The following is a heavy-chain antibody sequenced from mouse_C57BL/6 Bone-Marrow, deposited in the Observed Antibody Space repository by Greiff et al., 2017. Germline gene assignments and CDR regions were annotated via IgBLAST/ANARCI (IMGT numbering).Heavy chain of an antibody. CDR2: ISSGSSTI. Sequence: VQLKESGGGLVKPGGSLKLSCAASGFTFSDYGMHWVRQAPEKGLEWVAYISSGSSTIYYADTVKGRFTISRDNAKNTLFLQMTSLRSEDTAMYYCARGGSPWYFDVWGTGTTVTVSS. CDR3: ARGGSPWYFDV. CDR1: GFTFSDYG. J-gene: IGHJ1*03. D-gene: IGHD1-1*01. V-gene: IGHV5-17*01.